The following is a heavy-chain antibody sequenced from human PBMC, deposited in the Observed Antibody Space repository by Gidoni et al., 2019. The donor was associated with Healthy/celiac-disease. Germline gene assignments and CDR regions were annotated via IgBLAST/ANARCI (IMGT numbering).Heavy chain of an antibody. J-gene: IGHJ3*02. CDR2: ISGSGGST. CDR1: GFPFSSCA. Sequence: EVQLLESGGGWVQPGGSLSLSCAASGFPFSSCAMSWVRQAPGKGLEWVSAISGSGGSTYYADSVKGRFTISRDNSKNTLYLQMNSLRAEDTAVYYCAKTNYGGNSDAFDIWGQGTMVTVSS. CDR3: AKTNYGGNSDAFDI. V-gene: IGHV3-23*01. D-gene: IGHD4-17*01.